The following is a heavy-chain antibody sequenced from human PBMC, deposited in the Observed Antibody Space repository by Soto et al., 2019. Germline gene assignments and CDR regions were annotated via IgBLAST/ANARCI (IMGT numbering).Heavy chain of an antibody. D-gene: IGHD3-22*01. CDR1: GFSFSNYV. V-gene: IGHV3-23*01. J-gene: IGHJ4*02. Sequence: PGGSLRLSCAASGFSFSNYVMSWVRQAPGKGLEWVSSISSSGGTPYYGDSLEGRFIISRDNSRDTLYLQMHSLRAEDTAVYFCARGLYDNSGHYCPNWGQGTLVTVSS. CDR2: ISSSGGTP. CDR3: ARGLYDNSGHYCPN.